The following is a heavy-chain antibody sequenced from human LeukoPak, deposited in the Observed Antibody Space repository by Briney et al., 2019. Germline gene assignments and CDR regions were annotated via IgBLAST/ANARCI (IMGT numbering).Heavy chain of an antibody. J-gene: IGHJ6*02. D-gene: IGHD3-10*01. V-gene: IGHV1-46*01. CDR3: ARARGVNYYYYGMDV. CDR2: INPSGGST. Sequence: ASVKVSCKASGYTFTSYYMHWVRQAPGQGLEWMGIINPSGGSTSYAQKFQGRVTMTRDTSTSTVYMELSSLRSEDTAVYYCARARGVNYYYYGMDVWGQGTTVTVSS. CDR1: GYTFTSYY.